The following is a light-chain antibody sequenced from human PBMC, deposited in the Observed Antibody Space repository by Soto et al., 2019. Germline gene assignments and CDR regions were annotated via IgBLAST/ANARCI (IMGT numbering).Light chain of an antibody. CDR3: QSFDSSLSGSGV. CDR1: SSDIGAGHD. J-gene: IGLJ3*02. V-gene: IGLV1-40*01. Sequence: QSVLTQPPSVSGAPGQRVTISCTGSSSDIGAGHDVHWYQQVPGTAPKLLIYGNNNRPSGVPDRFSGSNSGTSASLAITGLQAADEADYYCQSFDSSLSGSGVFGGGTKVTVL. CDR2: GNN.